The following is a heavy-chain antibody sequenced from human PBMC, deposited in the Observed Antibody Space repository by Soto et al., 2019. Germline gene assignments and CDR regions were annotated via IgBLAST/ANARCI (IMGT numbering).Heavy chain of an antibody. V-gene: IGHV3-7*03. J-gene: IGHJ4*02. CDR3: AIDLGWVEPRKGDFDY. Sequence: GGSLRLSCAASGFTFSSYWMGWVRQAPGKGLEWVANIKQDGSEKYYVDSVKGRFTISRGNAKNSLYLQMNSLRAEDTAVYYCAIDLGWVEPRKGDFDYWGQGTLVTVPS. D-gene: IGHD1-1*01. CDR2: IKQDGSEK. CDR1: GFTFSSYW.